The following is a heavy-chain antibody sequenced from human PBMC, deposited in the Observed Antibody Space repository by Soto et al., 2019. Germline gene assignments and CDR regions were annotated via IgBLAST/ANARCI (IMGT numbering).Heavy chain of an antibody. V-gene: IGHV1-69*01. CDR2: IIPIFGTA. D-gene: IGHD1-7*01. Sequence: QVQLVQSGAEVKKPGSSVKVSCKASGGTVSSYAISWVRQAPGQGLEWMGGIIPIFGTANYAQKFQGRVTITADESTSTAYMELSRLRSEDTAVYYYAREVDWNYGDYYFDYWGQGTLVTVSS. CDR1: GGTVSSYA. CDR3: AREVDWNYGDYYFDY. J-gene: IGHJ4*02.